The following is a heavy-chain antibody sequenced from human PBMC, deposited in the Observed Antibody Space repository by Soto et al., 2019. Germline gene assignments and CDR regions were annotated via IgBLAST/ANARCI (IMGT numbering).Heavy chain of an antibody. CDR1: GGSISSNY. CDR3: ARYRREAVAGYTLDN. Sequence: SETLSLTCTVSGGSISSNYWTWIRQPPGKGLEWIGYVYNSGSTNYNPSLKSRVTISEDTSKSQFSLKVNSMTAADTAVYYCARYRREAVAGYTLDNWGQGILVPVSS. D-gene: IGHD6-13*01. J-gene: IGHJ4*02. CDR2: VYNSGST. V-gene: IGHV4-59*01.